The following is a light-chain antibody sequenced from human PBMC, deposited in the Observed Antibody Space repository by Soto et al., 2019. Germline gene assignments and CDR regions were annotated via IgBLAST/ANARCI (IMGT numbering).Light chain of an antibody. CDR3: QQLNSFPIT. V-gene: IGKV1-9*01. Sequence: DIQLTQAPSFLSASAGDRVTITCRASQAISSCLAWYKQKPGRAPKLLIYAASSLQSGVPSRFRGSGSGTEFTLTISSLKPEDFETYYCQQLNSFPITFGQGTRLYIK. J-gene: IGKJ5*01. CDR1: QAISSC. CDR2: AAS.